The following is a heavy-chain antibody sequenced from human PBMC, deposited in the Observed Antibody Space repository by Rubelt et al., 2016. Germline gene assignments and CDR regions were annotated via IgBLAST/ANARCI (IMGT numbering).Heavy chain of an antibody. J-gene: IGHJ4*02. CDR2: IYYSGST. V-gene: IGHV4-39*07. D-gene: IGHD3-22*01. CDR1: GGSISSSSYY. Sequence: QLQLQESGPGLVKPSETLSLTCTVSGGSISSSSYYWGWIRQPPGKGLEWIVSIYYSGSTYYNPSLKSRVTILVDTSKNQLSLKLSSVTAAVTAVYYCAGHYFDSSAWSDFWGQGTLVTVSS. CDR3: AGHYFDSSAWSDF.